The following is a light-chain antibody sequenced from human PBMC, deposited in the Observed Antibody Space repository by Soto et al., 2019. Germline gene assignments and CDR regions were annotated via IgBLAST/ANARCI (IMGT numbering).Light chain of an antibody. J-gene: IGKJ1*01. CDR2: GAS. CDR3: QQYNNWWT. CDR1: QSVSST. Sequence: EIVMTQSPATLSVSPGERATLSCRASQSVSSTLAWYQKKPGQAHRLLIYGASTRATGIPARFSGSGSGTEFTLTISSLQSEDFAVYYCQQYNNWWTFGQGTRVEIE. V-gene: IGKV3-15*01.